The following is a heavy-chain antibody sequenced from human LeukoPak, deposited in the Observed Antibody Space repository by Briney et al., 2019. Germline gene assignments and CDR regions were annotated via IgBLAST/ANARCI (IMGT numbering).Heavy chain of an antibody. V-gene: IGHV4-59*11. J-gene: IGHJ4*02. CDR1: GVSISSHY. D-gene: IGHD6-19*01. CDR2: IYYSGST. Sequence: SETLSLTCTVSGVSISSHYWSWIRQPPGKGLEGIGYIYYSGSTKYNPSLKSRVTISVDTSKNQFSLKLSSVTVADTAFYFCARVRYSSGGDSYYFDYWGQGTLVTVSS. CDR3: ARVRYSSGGDSYYFDY.